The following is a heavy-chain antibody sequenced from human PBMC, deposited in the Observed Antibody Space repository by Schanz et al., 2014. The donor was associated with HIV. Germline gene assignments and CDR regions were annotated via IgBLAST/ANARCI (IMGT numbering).Heavy chain of an antibody. V-gene: IGHV3-23*04. CDR3: AKPEYDSSGNSQTHFDY. D-gene: IGHD3-22*01. J-gene: IGHJ4*02. CDR2: ISESGGRT. Sequence: EVQLVESGGGLVQPGGSLRLSCAASGFAFSNYAMTWVRQAPGKGLEWVSSISESGGRTYYADSVNGRFTISRDNSKNTLSLQMTALRTEDTAIYYCAKPEYDSSGNSQTHFDYWGQGAQVTVSS. CDR1: GFAFSNYA.